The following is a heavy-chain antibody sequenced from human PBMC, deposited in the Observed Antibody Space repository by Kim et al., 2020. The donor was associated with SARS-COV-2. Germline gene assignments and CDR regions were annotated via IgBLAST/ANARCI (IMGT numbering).Heavy chain of an antibody. Sequence: ASVKVSCKASGYTFTSYYMHWVRQAPGQGLEWMGLINPSGGSTSYAQKFQGRVTMTRDTSTSTVYMELSSLRSEDTAVYYCARDLCSSTSCYLEDPWGQGTLVTVSS. D-gene: IGHD2-2*01. CDR1: GYTFTSYY. CDR3: ARDLCSSTSCYLEDP. CDR2: INPSGGST. J-gene: IGHJ5*02. V-gene: IGHV1-46*01.